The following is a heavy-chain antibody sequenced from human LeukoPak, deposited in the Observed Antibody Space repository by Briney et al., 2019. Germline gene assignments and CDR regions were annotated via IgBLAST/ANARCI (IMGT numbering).Heavy chain of an antibody. J-gene: IGHJ3*02. D-gene: IGHD3-3*01. V-gene: IGHV4-59*08. CDR2: IYYSGST. CDR3: ASHSSADDFWSGYSSLDAFYI. CDR1: GGSISSYY. Sequence: SETLSLTCTVSGGSISSYYWSWIRQPPGKGLEWIGYIYYSGSTNYNPSPMSRLTTTADTSNKQFSLMQSTMTTADTTVDYFASHSSADDFWSGYSSLDAFYICGQGTMVTVSS.